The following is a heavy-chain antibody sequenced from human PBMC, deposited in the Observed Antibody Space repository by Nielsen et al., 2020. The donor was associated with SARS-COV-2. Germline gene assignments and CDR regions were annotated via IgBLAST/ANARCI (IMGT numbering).Heavy chain of an antibody. CDR1: GGSLSSRHYY. CDR2: IYYSGSV. Sequence: SATLSLTCTVSGGSLSSRHYYWGWIRQPPGKGLEWIGTIYYSGSVSYNPSLRSRVTISVDTSKKHFSLKLTSVTAADTAVYFCARGDIAVVPAAMFRGDDAFDIWGQGTMVRVSS. V-gene: IGHV4-39*02. J-gene: IGHJ3*02. CDR3: ARGDIAVVPAAMFRGDDAFDI. D-gene: IGHD2-2*01.